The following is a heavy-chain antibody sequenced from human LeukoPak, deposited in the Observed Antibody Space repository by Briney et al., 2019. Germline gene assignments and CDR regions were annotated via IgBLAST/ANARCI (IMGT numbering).Heavy chain of an antibody. CDR2: IRYDGSNK. J-gene: IGHJ5*02. V-gene: IGHV3-30*02. CDR1: GFTFSSYG. Sequence: PGGSLRLSCAASGFTFSSYGMHWVRQAPGKGLEWVAFIRYDGSNKYYADSVKGRFTISRDNAKNSLYLQMNSLRAEDTAVYYCARDLGGGDWFDPWGQGTLVTVSS. D-gene: IGHD1-26*01. CDR3: ARDLGGGDWFDP.